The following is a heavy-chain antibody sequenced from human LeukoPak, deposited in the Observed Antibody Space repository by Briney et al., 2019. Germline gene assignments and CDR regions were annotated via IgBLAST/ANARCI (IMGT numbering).Heavy chain of an antibody. Sequence: ASVKVSCKASGYTFTGYYMHWVRQAPGQGLEWMGWINPNSGGTNYAQKFQGRVTMTSDTSISTAYLEMSRMRFDDTAVYYCARPRDYGDYDAFDIWGQGTMVTVSS. CDR1: GYTFTGYY. D-gene: IGHD4-17*01. V-gene: IGHV1-2*02. CDR3: ARPRDYGDYDAFDI. CDR2: INPNSGGT. J-gene: IGHJ3*02.